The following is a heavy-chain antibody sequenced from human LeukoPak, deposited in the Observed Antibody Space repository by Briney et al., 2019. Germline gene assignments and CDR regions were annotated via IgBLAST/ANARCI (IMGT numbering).Heavy chain of an antibody. CDR3: ERDGGYTGGWTYGAGDY. J-gene: IGHJ4*01. D-gene: IGHD2-8*02. V-gene: IGHV3-30*04. CDR1: GFTFSAYV. Sequence: PGRSLRLSCEASGFTFSAYVMHWVRQAPGKGLECVAVISNDGNEKYYADSVKGRFSISRDNSKNTLYLQMSSLRTEDTAVYYCERDGGYTGGWTYGAGDYWGQGTLVTVSS. CDR2: ISNDGNEK.